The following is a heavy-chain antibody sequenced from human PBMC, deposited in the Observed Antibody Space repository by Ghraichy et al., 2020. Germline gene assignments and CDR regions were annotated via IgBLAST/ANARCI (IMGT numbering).Heavy chain of an antibody. J-gene: IGHJ1*01. Sequence: SQTLSLTCTVSGVSISSDSWTWMRQAPGRGLEWMGYFHVSGNTRYNPSLGGRVSVSVDASKNRFSLTLNSVTAADSAIYYCAGDWLLFRTWGRGALVTVSS. CDR2: FHVSGNT. CDR3: AGDWLLFRT. D-gene: IGHD3-22*01. CDR1: GVSISSDS. V-gene: IGHV4-59*01.